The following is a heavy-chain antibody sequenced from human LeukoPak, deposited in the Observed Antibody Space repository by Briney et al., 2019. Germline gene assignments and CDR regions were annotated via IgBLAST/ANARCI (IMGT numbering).Heavy chain of an antibody. CDR2: IYSGGST. J-gene: IGHJ4*02. CDR3: ARGLGYCTSTTCLLPFDY. CDR1: GFTVSTYY. V-gene: IGHV3-53*01. Sequence: GGSLRLSCAASGFTVSTYYMTWVRQAPGKGLECVSVIYSGGSTYYADSVKGRFTVPRDNSKNTLYLQMNSLRAEDTAMYYCARGLGYCTSTTCLLPFDYWGQGTLVTVSS. D-gene: IGHD2-2*01.